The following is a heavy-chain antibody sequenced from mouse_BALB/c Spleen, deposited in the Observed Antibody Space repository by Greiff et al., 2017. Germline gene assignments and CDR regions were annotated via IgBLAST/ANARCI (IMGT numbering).Heavy chain of an antibody. V-gene: IGHV2-6-7*01. CDR2: IWGDGST. CDR3: ARDNDRYDEGGAMDY. Sequence: VQGVESGPGLVAPSQSLSITCTVSGFSLTGYGVNWVRQPPGKGLEWLGMIWGDGSTDYNSALKSRLSISKDNSKSQVFLKMNSLQTDDTARYYWARDNDRYDEGGAMDYWGQGTSVTVSS. J-gene: IGHJ4*01. CDR1: GFSLTGYG. D-gene: IGHD2-14*01.